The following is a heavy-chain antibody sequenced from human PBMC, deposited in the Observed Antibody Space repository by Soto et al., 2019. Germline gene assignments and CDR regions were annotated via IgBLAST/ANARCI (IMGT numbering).Heavy chain of an antibody. D-gene: IGHD3-3*01. CDR1: GGSFSGYY. CDR3: ARAYYDFWSGYPTTYFDY. Sequence: VTLSLTCAVYGGSFSGYYWSWIRQPPGKGLEWIGEINHSGSTNYNPSLKSRVTISVDTSKNQFSLKLSSVAAADTAVYYCARAYYDFWSGYPTTYFDYWGQGTLVTVSS. J-gene: IGHJ4*02. CDR2: INHSGST. V-gene: IGHV4-34*01.